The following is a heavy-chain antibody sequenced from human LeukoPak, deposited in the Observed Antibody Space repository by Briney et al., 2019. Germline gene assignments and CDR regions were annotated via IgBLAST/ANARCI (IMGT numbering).Heavy chain of an antibody. CDR3: ARDERIGSWRVSYFDY. J-gene: IGHJ4*02. CDR2: IKPDGSEK. V-gene: IGHV3-7*01. CDR1: GFTFSMYW. D-gene: IGHD6-13*01. Sequence: GGSLRLSCAVSGFTFSMYWMSWVRQAPGKGLEWVANIKPDGSEKYYVDSVKGRFTISRDNAKNSLYLQMNSLRAEDTAVYYCARDERIGSWRVSYFDYWGQGTLVTVSS.